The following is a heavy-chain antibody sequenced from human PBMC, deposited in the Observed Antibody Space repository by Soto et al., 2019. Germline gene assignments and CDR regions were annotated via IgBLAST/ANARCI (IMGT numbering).Heavy chain of an antibody. CDR3: AREDGSGWNFDY. V-gene: IGHV1-18*01. D-gene: IGHD6-19*01. CDR2: ISAYNGNT. Sequence: GTPAKASCEASGDTNTSNGMSWARQAPGQGLEWMGWISAYNGNTNYAQKLQGRVTMTTDTSTSTAYMELRSLRSDDTAVYYCAREDGSGWNFDYWGQGTLVTVSS. J-gene: IGHJ4*02. CDR1: GDTNTSNG.